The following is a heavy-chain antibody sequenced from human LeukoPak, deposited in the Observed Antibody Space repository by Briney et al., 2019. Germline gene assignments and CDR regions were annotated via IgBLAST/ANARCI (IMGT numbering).Heavy chain of an antibody. D-gene: IGHD3-10*01. CDR2: IYGDDDK. Sequence: CGPTLIQPTRTLTLTCSFSGFSLHTGGGGVAWMRQPPRKALEWLSLIYGDDDKEYSPSLKSRLTITKDTSKSQVVLTMTNMDPEDTATYYCVHREVGTVGFFFDYWGQGTLVTVSS. J-gene: IGHJ4*02. CDR3: VHREVGTVGFFFDY. V-gene: IGHV2-5*02. CDR1: GFSLHTGGGG.